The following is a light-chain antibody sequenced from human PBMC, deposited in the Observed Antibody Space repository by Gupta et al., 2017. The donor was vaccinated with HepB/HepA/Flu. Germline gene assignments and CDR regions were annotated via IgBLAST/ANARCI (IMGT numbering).Light chain of an antibody. Sequence: DVVLTQSPLSLPVTLGQPASISCRSSQSLVFSDGNTFLHWFQQRPGQSPRRLLYQVSKRDSGVPDRFSGSGSGTDFTLRISRVEAEDDAIYYCVQGTHWPTFGGGTKVEIK. J-gene: IGKJ4*01. CDR3: VQGTHWPT. CDR1: QSLVFSDGNTF. CDR2: QVS. V-gene: IGKV2-30*01.